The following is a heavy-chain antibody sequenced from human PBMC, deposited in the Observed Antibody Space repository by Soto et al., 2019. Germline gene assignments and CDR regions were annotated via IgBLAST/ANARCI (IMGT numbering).Heavy chain of an antibody. V-gene: IGHV1-69*13. CDR1: GGTFSSYA. CDR2: IIPIFGTA. Sequence: SVKVSCKASGGTFSSYAISWVRQAPGQGLEWMGGIIPIFGTANYAQKFQGRFTITADESTSTAYMELSSLRSEDTAVYFCARPTSVAVGAFDIWGQGTMVTVSS. D-gene: IGHD6-19*01. J-gene: IGHJ3*02. CDR3: ARPTSVAVGAFDI.